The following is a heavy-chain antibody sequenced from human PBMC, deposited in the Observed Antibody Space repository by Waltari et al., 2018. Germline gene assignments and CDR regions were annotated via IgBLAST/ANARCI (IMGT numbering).Heavy chain of an antibody. V-gene: IGHV1-2*06. CDR3: ARKVAAAGTASDAFDI. Sequence: QVQLVQSGAEVKKPGASVKVSCKASGYTFTSYAMHWVRQAPGQRLEWMGRINPNRGGTNYAQRLQSRVTMTRDTSISTAYMELSRLRSDDTAVYYCARKVAAAGTASDAFDIWGQGTMVTVSS. J-gene: IGHJ3*02. CDR2: INPNRGGT. CDR1: GYTFTSYA. D-gene: IGHD6-13*01.